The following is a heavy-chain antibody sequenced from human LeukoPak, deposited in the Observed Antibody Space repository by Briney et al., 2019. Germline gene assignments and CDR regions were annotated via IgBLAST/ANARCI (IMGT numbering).Heavy chain of an antibody. Sequence: PSETLSLTCTVSGGSISSSSYYWGWIRQPPGKGLEWIGSIYYSGSTYYNPSLKSRVTISIDTSKNQFSLKLSSVTAADTAVYFCARVAAAGNYYFDYWGQGTLVTVSS. CDR1: GGSISSSSYY. J-gene: IGHJ4*02. V-gene: IGHV4-39*07. CDR2: IYYSGST. CDR3: ARVAAAGNYYFDY. D-gene: IGHD6-13*01.